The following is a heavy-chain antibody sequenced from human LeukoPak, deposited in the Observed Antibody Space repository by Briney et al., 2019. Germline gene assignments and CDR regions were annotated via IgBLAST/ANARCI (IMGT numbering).Heavy chain of an antibody. Sequence: SETLSLTCTVSGGSISSGGYYWSWIRQPPGKGLEWIGYIYHSGSTYYNPSLKSRVTISVDRSKTQFSLKLSSVTAADTAVYYCARDTARDWFDPWGQGTLVTVSS. D-gene: IGHD2-21*02. CDR2: IYHSGST. CDR3: ARDTARDWFDP. CDR1: GGSISSGGYY. V-gene: IGHV4-30-2*01. J-gene: IGHJ5*02.